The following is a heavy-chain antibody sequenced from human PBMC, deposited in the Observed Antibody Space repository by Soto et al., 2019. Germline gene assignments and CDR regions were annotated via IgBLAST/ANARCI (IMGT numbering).Heavy chain of an antibody. V-gene: IGHV3-30*18. CDR2: ISYDGSNK. D-gene: IGHD1-20*01. J-gene: IGHJ4*02. Sequence: PGGSLRLSCAASGFTFGSPGMHGVRQAPGKGLEWVAVISYDGSNKFYADSVKGRFTISRDNFRNTLYLQMNSLRAEDTAVYYCAKEFHSWNYFDYWGQGTLVTVSS. CDR1: GFTFGSPG. CDR3: AKEFHSWNYFDY.